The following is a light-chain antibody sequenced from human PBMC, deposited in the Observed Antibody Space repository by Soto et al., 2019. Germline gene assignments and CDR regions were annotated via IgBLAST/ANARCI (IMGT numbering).Light chain of an antibody. CDR3: QQCDSLPIT. Sequence: DIQMTQSPSSLSVSVGDRVAITCQASHDIFSYLNWYQQKPGEAPKLLIYDASNLETGVPSRFSGTGSGTDFSVTISSLQPEDIATYYCQQCDSLPITFGQGTRLEIK. CDR2: DAS. J-gene: IGKJ5*01. V-gene: IGKV1-33*01. CDR1: HDIFSY.